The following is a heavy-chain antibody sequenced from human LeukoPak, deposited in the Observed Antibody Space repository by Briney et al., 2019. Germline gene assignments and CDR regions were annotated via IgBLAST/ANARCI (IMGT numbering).Heavy chain of an antibody. J-gene: IGHJ3*02. CDR3: AREASGYGYDEAFDI. CDR2: IYSGGST. CDR1: GFTVSSNY. V-gene: IGHV3-66*01. Sequence: GGSLRLSCAASGFTVSSNYMSWARQAPGKGLEWVSVIYSGGSTYYADSVKGRFTISRDNYKNTLYLQMNSLRAEDTAVYYSAREASGYGYDEAFDIWGQGTMVTVSS. D-gene: IGHD5-12*01.